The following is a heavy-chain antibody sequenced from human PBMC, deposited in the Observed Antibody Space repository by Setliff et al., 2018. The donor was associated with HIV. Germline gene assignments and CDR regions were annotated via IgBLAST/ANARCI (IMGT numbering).Heavy chain of an antibody. V-gene: IGHV3-74*01. CDR2: INSDGSST. D-gene: IGHD3-10*01. CDR1: GFTFSSYW. Sequence: PGGPLRLSCAASGFTFSSYWMHWVRQAPEKGLVWFSHINSDGSSTSYADSVKGRFTISRDNAKNTLYLQMNSLRAEDTAVYYCARGVRGVVNGMDVWGQGTTVTVSS. CDR3: ARGVRGVVNGMDV. J-gene: IGHJ6*02.